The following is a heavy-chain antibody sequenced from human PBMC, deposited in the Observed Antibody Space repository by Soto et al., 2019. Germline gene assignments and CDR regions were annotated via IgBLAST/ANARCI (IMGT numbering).Heavy chain of an antibody. Sequence: PSETLALTCTVSGGSISSGGYYWSWIRQHPGKGLEWIGYIYYSGSTYYNPSLKSRVTLSVDTSKNQFSLKLSSATAADTAVYYCARVEGSWLPNYWGQGTLVTVSS. J-gene: IGHJ4*02. D-gene: IGHD3-22*01. CDR2: IYYSGST. CDR1: GGSISSGGYY. CDR3: ARVEGSWLPNY. V-gene: IGHV4-31*03.